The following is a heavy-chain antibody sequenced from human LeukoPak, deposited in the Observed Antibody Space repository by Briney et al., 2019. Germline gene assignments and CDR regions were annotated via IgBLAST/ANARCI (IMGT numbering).Heavy chain of an antibody. CDR1: GYKFLSHG. CDR3: ARDWPTVIADF. J-gene: IGHJ1*01. V-gene: IGHV1-18*04. CDR2: IRADNGDT. D-gene: IGHD4-11*01. Sequence: GASVRVSCKTSGYKFLSHGISWVRQAPGQGLEWLGWIRADNGDTRIAQKFQGRFTMTTDTSTSTAHMELRSLRSDDTAVYYCARDWPTVIADFWGQGTLVTVSS.